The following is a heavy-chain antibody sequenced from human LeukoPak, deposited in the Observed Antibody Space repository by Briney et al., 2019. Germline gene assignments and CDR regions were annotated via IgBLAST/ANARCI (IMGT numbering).Heavy chain of an antibody. CDR2: ITGSSTST. J-gene: IGHJ4*02. Sequence: GGSLRLSCAASGFTFSTYGMHWVRQAPGKGLEWVSGITGSSTSTYYSDSVKGRFTISRDNSKNTLYLQMNSLRAEDTAVYYCAKDPHNILTGYYRNWGQGTLVTVSS. D-gene: IGHD3-9*01. V-gene: IGHV3-23*01. CDR1: GFTFSTYG. CDR3: AKDPHNILTGYYRN.